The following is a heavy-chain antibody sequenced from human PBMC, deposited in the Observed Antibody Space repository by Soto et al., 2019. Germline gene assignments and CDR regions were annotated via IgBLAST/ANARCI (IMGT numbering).Heavy chain of an antibody. J-gene: IGHJ2*01. D-gene: IGHD6-25*01. CDR1: GGSIRSGGYY. CDR2: IYHSGST. CDR3: ARDVNGSGGHWYFDL. Sequence: SETLSLTCTVSGGSIRSGGYYWTWIRQHPGKGLEWIGNIYHSGSTDYNPSLRSRVTISVDTSKNHFSLKLSSLTAADTAVYYCARDVNGSGGHWYFDLWGRGILVTVSS. V-gene: IGHV4-31*03.